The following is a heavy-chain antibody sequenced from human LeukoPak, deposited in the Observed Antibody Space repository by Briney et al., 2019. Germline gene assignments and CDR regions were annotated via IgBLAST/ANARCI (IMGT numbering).Heavy chain of an antibody. J-gene: IGHJ4*02. D-gene: IGHD6-19*01. CDR2: IYYSGST. CDR1: GDSISSYY. V-gene: IGHV4-59*01. Sequence: SETLSLTCTVSGDSISSYYWSWIRQPPGKGLEWIGHIYYSGSTNYNPSLKSRVTISLDTSKNQFSLKLSSVTAADTAVYYCARAAFYSSGWYFEYWGQGTLVTVSS. CDR3: ARAAFYSSGWYFEY.